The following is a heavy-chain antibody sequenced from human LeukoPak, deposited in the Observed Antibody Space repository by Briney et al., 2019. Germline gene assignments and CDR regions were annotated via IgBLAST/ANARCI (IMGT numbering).Heavy chain of an antibody. CDR2: IYYSGST. D-gene: IGHD2-21*01. Sequence: SETLSLTCTVSGGSISSSSYYWGWIRQPPGKGLEWIGSIYYSGSTYYNPSLKSRVTISVDTSKNQFSLKLSSVIAADTAVYYCARDAREYSSNFDYWGQGTLVTVSS. CDR3: ARDAREYSSNFDY. V-gene: IGHV4-39*07. CDR1: GGSISSSSYY. J-gene: IGHJ4*02.